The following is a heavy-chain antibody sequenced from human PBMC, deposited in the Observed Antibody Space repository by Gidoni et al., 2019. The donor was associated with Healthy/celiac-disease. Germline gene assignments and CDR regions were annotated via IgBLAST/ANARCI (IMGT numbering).Heavy chain of an antibody. V-gene: IGHV4-61*02. CDR3: ARDIDSSGYFDAFDI. J-gene: IGHJ3*02. D-gene: IGHD3-22*01. CDR2: IYTSGST. Sequence: QVHLQESGPRLVKPSQTLSLTCTVSGGPLTSCSYYWSWLPQPAGKGLAWIGRIYTSGSTNYNPYLKSRVTISVDTSKNKFALKLSSVTAADTAVYYCARDIDSSGYFDAFDIWGQGTMVTVSS. CDR1: GGPLTSCSYY.